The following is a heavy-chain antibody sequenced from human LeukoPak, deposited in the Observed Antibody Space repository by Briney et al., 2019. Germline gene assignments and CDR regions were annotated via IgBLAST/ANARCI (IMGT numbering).Heavy chain of an antibody. D-gene: IGHD5-24*01. CDR2: INPSGTGT. J-gene: IGHJ5*02. CDR3: ATDHSMADTAWWFDP. V-gene: IGHV1-46*01. CDR1: GYTITNNW. Sequence: GASVKLSCKASGYTITNNWMHWVRHAPGQGLEWMGVINPSGTGTSYGQKFQGRITMSRDTSTSTVYMELSSLRSEDTAFYYCATDHSMADTAWWFDPWGQGTLVTVSS.